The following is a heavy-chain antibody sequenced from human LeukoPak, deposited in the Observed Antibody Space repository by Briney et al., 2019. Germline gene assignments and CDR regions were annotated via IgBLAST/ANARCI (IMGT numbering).Heavy chain of an antibody. Sequence: SETLSLTCGVYGGSFSGYYWSWIRQPPGKGLEWIGEINHSGSTNYDPSLKSRVTISVDTSKNQFSLKLSSMTAADTAVYYCAKESCSGGSCYIFDYWGQGTLVPVSS. D-gene: IGHD2-15*01. CDR2: INHSGST. CDR3: AKESCSGGSCYIFDY. V-gene: IGHV4-34*01. CDR1: GGSFSGYY. J-gene: IGHJ4*02.